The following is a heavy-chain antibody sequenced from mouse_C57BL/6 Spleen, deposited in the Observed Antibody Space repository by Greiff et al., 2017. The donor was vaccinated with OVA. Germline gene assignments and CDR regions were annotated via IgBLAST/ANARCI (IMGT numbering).Heavy chain of an antibody. CDR3: AIHLTCTIDY. Sequence: EVKLMESEGGLVQPGSSLKLSCTASGFTFSDYYMAWVRQVPEKGLEWVANINYDGSSTYYLDSLKSRFIISRDNAKNILYLQMSTLKSDDTSTYYCAIHLTCTIDYWGQGTTLTVSS. CDR2: INYDGSST. D-gene: IGHD2-14*01. J-gene: IGHJ2*01. CDR1: GFTFSDYY. V-gene: IGHV5-16*01.